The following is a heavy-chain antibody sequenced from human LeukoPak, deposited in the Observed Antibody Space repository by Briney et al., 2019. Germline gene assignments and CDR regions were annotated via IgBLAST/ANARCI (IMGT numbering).Heavy chain of an antibody. D-gene: IGHD3-10*01. V-gene: IGHV3-33*01. CDR1: GFTFSSYG. Sequence: GGSPRLSCAASGFTFSSYGMHWVRQAPGKGLEWVAVIWYDGSNKYYADSVKGRFTISRDNSKNTLYLQMSSLRAEDTAVYYCARAHYYGSGSYYQYFQHWGQGTLVTVSS. CDR3: ARAHYYGSGSYYQYFQH. J-gene: IGHJ1*01. CDR2: IWYDGSNK.